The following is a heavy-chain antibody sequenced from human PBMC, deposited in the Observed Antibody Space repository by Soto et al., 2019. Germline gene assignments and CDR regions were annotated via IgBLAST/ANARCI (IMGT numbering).Heavy chain of an antibody. CDR1: GGTFTSHA. CDR2: IIPFFKAT. D-gene: IGHD3-16*01. V-gene: IGHV1-69*01. Sequence: QVQLVQSGAEVKMPESSVQVSCKASGGTFTSHAISWVRQAPGQGLEWMGVIIPFFKATNYAQKFQGRVTITADDSMTTVYMDLYSLTSDDTAIYYCAGDVTVNCYDSTYYYYAMDVWGQGTTVTVSS. J-gene: IGHJ6*02. CDR3: AGDVTVNCYDSTYYYYAMDV.